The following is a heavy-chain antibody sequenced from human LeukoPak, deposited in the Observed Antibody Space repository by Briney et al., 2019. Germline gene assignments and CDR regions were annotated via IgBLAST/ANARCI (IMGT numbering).Heavy chain of an antibody. CDR1: GFTFSSYA. CDR3: ATHYYDSSAPVN. V-gene: IGHV3-23*01. Sequence: PGGSLRLSCAASGFTFSSYAMSWVRQAPGKGPEWVSAISGSGGSTYYADSVKGRFTISRDNSKNTLYLQMNSLRAEDTAVYYCATHYYDSSAPVNWGQGTLVTVSS. J-gene: IGHJ4*02. D-gene: IGHD3-22*01. CDR2: ISGSGGST.